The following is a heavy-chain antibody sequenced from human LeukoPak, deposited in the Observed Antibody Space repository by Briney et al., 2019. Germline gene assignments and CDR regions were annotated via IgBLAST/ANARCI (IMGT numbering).Heavy chain of an antibody. V-gene: IGHV1-18*01. CDR2: ISAYNGNT. CDR1: GYTFTSYG. Sequence: ASVKVSCKASGYTFTSYGISWVRQAPGQGLEWMGWISAYNGNTNYAQKFQGRVTITADESTSTAYMELSSLRSEDTAVYYCARDKGSYDSSGYYSGVYWGQGTLVTVSS. J-gene: IGHJ4*02. CDR3: ARDKGSYDSSGYYSGVY. D-gene: IGHD3-22*01.